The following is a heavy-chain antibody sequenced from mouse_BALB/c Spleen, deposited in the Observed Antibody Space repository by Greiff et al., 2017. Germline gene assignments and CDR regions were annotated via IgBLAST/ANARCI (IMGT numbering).Heavy chain of an antibody. CDR2: IYPGNVNT. CDR1: GYTFTSYY. D-gene: IGHD2-1*01. CDR3: ARSKGNYDYAMDY. Sequence: QVQLQQSGPELVKPGASVRISCKASGYTFTSYYIHWVKQRPGQGLEWIGWIYPGNVNTKYNEKFKGKATLTADKSSSTAYMQLSSLTSEDSAVYFCARSKGNYDYAMDYWGQGTSVTVSS. J-gene: IGHJ4*01. V-gene: IGHV1S56*01.